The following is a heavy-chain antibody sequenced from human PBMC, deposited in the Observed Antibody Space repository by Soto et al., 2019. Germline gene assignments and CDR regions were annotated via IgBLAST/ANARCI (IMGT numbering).Heavy chain of an antibody. CDR1: GYTFTGYY. Sequence: GGPVKVSCKASGYTFTGYYMHWVRQAPGQGLEWMGWINPNSGGTNYAQKFQGWVTMTRDTSISTAYMELSRLRSDDTAVYYCARGGDANRYYYYGMDVWGQGTTVTVSS. J-gene: IGHJ6*02. V-gene: IGHV1-2*04. CDR2: INPNSGGT. CDR3: ARGGDANRYYYYGMDV.